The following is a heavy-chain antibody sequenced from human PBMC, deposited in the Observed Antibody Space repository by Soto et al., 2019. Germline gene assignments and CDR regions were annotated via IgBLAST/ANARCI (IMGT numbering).Heavy chain of an antibody. J-gene: IGHJ6*02. V-gene: IGHV1-69*01. D-gene: IGHD2-8*01. CDR2: IIPIFGTA. Sequence: QVQLVQSGAEVKKPGSSVKVSFKASGGTFSSYAISWVRQAPGQGLEWMGGIIPIFGTANYAQKFQGRVTITADESTSTAYMELSSLRSEDTAVYYCARDCSHGVCYNYYYGMDVWGQGTTVTVSS. CDR1: GGTFSSYA. CDR3: ARDCSHGVCYNYYYGMDV.